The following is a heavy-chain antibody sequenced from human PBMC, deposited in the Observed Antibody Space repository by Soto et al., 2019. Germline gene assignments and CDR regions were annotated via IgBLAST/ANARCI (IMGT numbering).Heavy chain of an antibody. CDR1: GFSISSGDYY. CDR3: ARGSISTSYGMDV. J-gene: IGHJ6*02. Sequence: SETLSLTCTFSGFSISSGDYYLSWIRQPPGKGLEWIGYIYYSGSTYYNPSLKSRVTISVDTSKNQFSLKLSSVTAADTAVYYCARGSISTSYGMDVWGQGTTVTVSS. V-gene: IGHV4-30-4*01. D-gene: IGHD2-2*01. CDR2: IYYSGST.